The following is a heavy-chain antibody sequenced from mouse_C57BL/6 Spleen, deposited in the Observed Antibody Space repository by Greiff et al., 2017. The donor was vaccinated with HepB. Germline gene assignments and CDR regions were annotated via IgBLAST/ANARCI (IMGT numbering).Heavy chain of an antibody. D-gene: IGHD2-5*01. J-gene: IGHJ2*01. V-gene: IGHV5-17*01. CDR1: GFTFSDYG. Sequence: EVMLVESGGGLVKPGGSLKLSCAASGFTFSDYGMHWVRQAPEKGLEWVAYISSGSSTIYYADTVKGRFTISRDNAKNTLFLQMTSLRSEDTAMYYCARAGSNGAWYFDYWGQGTTLTVSS. CDR3: ARAGSNGAWYFDY. CDR2: ISSGSSTI.